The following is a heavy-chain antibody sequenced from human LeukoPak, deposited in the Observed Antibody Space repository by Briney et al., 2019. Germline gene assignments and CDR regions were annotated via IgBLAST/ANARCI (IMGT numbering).Heavy chain of an antibody. CDR2: IGHDGDNE. D-gene: IGHD3-16*01. Sequence: GGSLRLSCIASGFTFSNHGMHWVRQAPGKGLEWVTFIGHDGDNEQYAQSVRGRFTISRDKSKNTVYLQMNSLRAEDTAVYYCAKDRFYDFDYWGQGTLVTVSS. J-gene: IGHJ4*02. CDR1: GFTFSNHG. V-gene: IGHV3-30*02. CDR3: AKDRFYDFDY.